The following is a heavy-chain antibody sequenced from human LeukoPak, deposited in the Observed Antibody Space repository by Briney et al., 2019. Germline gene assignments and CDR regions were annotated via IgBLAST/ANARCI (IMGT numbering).Heavy chain of an antibody. CDR1: GYTFTSYG. D-gene: IGHD4-17*01. V-gene: IGHV1-18*01. CDR3: ARAADYGDSPDY. Sequence: ASVKVSCKASGYTFTSYGISWVRQAPGQGLEWMGWISAYNGNTNYAQKLQGRVTMTTDTSTSTAYMELRSLRSDDTAVCYCARAADYGDSPDYWGQGTLVTVSS. CDR2: ISAYNGNT. J-gene: IGHJ4*02.